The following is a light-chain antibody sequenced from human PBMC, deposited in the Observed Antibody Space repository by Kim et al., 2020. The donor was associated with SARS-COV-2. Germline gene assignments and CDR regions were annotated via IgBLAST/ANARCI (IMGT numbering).Light chain of an antibody. Sequence: DIVMTQSPDSLAVSLGERATINCKSSQSVLYSSNNRNYLAWYQQKPGQPPKLLIYWASTRESGVPDRFSGSGSGTDFTLTISSLQAEDAAVYYCQQYYSSPLTFGEGTKLEI. CDR2: WAS. CDR3: QQYYSSPLT. J-gene: IGKJ4*01. V-gene: IGKV4-1*01. CDR1: QSVLYSSNNRNY.